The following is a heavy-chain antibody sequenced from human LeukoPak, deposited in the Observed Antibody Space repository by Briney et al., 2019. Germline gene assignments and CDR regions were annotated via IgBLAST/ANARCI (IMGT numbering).Heavy chain of an antibody. CDR2: IGTAGDT. CDR3: ARGAAAAGIDAFDT. J-gene: IGHJ3*02. V-gene: IGHV3-13*01. Sequence: PGGSLRLSCAASGFTFSSYDMHWVRQATGKGLEWVSAIGTAGDTYYPGSVKGRFTISRENAKNSLYLQMNSLRAGDTAVYYCARGAAAAGIDAFDTWGQGTMVTVSS. D-gene: IGHD6-13*01. CDR1: GFTFSSYD.